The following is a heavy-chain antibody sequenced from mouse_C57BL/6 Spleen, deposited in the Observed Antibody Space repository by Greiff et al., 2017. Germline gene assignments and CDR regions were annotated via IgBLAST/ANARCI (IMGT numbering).Heavy chain of an antibody. V-gene: IGHV1-15*01. CDR3: TRHYGSSLSMDY. CDR2: IDPETGGT. D-gene: IGHD1-1*01. Sequence: VQLQQSGAELVRPGASVTLSCKASGYTFTDYEMHWVKQTPVHGLEWIGAIDPETGGTAYNQKFKGKAILTADKSSSTAYMELRRLTSEDSAVYYCTRHYGSSLSMDYWGQGTSVTVSS. CDR1: GYTFTDYE. J-gene: IGHJ4*01.